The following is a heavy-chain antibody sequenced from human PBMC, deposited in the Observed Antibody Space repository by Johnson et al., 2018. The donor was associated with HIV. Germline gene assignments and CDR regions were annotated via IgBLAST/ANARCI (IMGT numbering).Heavy chain of an antibody. CDR3: RATIPRDAFDI. CDR2: INPDGSQT. Sequence: VQLVESGGVVVQPGGSLRLSCAASGFTFSNYWMEWVRQAPGKGLVWVSRINPDGSQTTYADSVKGRFTISRDNSKNTLYLKMNSLRAEDTAVYYTRATIPRDAFDIWGQGTMVTVSS. J-gene: IGHJ3*02. CDR1: GFTFSNYW. V-gene: IGHV3-74*02. D-gene: IGHD5-12*01.